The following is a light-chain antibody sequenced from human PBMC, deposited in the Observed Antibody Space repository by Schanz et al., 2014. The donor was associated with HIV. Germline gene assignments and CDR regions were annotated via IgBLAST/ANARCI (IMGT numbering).Light chain of an antibody. CDR3: QQYNNWPPYT. CDR1: QSISIN. V-gene: IGKV3-15*01. Sequence: EIVMTQSPATLFVSPGERVTLSCRASQSISINLAWYQQKSGQAPRLLIYGASSRATGLPARFSGSGSGTEFTLTISSLQSEDFAVYYCQQYNNWPPYTFGQGTKLEIK. J-gene: IGKJ2*01. CDR2: GAS.